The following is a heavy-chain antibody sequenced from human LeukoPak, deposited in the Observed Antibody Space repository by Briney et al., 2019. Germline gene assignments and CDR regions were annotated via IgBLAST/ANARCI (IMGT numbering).Heavy chain of an antibody. Sequence: SETLSLTCTVSGGSISSSSYYWGWIRQPPGKGLEWIGSIYYSGSTYYNQSLKSRVTISVDTSKNQFSLKLSSVTAADTAVYYCAREVGAPFDYYYYGMDVWGQGTTVTVSS. V-gene: IGHV4-39*02. D-gene: IGHD1-26*01. J-gene: IGHJ6*02. CDR3: AREVGAPFDYYYYGMDV. CDR2: IYYSGST. CDR1: GGSISSSSYY.